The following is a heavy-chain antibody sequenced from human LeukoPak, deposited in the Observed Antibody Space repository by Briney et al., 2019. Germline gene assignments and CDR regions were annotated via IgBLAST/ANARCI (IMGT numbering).Heavy chain of an antibody. CDR3: ARVVRDIVVVPADQRSGSDAFDI. CDR2: INPNSGGT. CDR1: GYTFTGYY. J-gene: IGHJ3*02. D-gene: IGHD2-2*01. Sequence: GASVKVSCKASGYTFTGYYMHWVRQAPGQGLEWKGWINPNSGGTNYAQKFQGRVTMTRDTSISTAYMELSRLRSDDTAVYYCARVVRDIVVVPADQRSGSDAFDIWGQGTMVTVSS. V-gene: IGHV1-2*02.